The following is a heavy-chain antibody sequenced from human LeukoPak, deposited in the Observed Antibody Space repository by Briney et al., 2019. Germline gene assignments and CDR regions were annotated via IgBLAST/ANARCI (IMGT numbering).Heavy chain of an antibody. CDR3: AKDWIYSNYGDWFDP. Sequence: QPGGALRLSCAVSGFTFSSYWMHWVRQAPGKGLVWVSHINSDGSNTNYADSVKGRFTISRDNAKNTLYLQMNSLRAEDTAVYYCAKDWIYSNYGDWFDPWGQGTLVTVSS. J-gene: IGHJ5*02. CDR1: GFTFSSYW. V-gene: IGHV3-74*01. D-gene: IGHD4-11*01. CDR2: INSDGSNT.